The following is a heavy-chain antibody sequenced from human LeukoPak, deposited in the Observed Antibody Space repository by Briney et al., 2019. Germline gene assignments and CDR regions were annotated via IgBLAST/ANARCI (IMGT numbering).Heavy chain of an antibody. CDR2: INHSGST. D-gene: IGHD2-15*01. V-gene: IGHV4-34*01. Sequence: PSETLSLTCAVYGGSFSGYYWSWIRQPPGKGLEWIGEINHSGSTNYNPSLKSRVTISVDTSKNQFSLKLSSVTAADTAVYYCARAPSCSGGSCSSLAGLDYWGQGTLVTVSS. CDR1: GGSFSGYY. J-gene: IGHJ4*02. CDR3: ARAPSCSGGSCSSLAGLDY.